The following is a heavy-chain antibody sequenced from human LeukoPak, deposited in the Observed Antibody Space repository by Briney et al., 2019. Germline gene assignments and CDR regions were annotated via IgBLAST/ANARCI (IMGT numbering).Heavy chain of an antibody. D-gene: IGHD2-2*01. CDR1: GGSITYYY. J-gene: IGHJ3*02. CDR2: VYYTGST. Sequence: PSETLSLTCSVPGGSITYYYWSWIRQPPGKGLEWIGYVYYTGSTNYNPSLKSRVTISLDTSNNQFSLKLSSVTAADTAVYYCARHPRFYCSSTSCWGGAFDIWGQGTMVTVSS. V-gene: IGHV4-59*08. CDR3: ARHPRFYCSSTSCWGGAFDI.